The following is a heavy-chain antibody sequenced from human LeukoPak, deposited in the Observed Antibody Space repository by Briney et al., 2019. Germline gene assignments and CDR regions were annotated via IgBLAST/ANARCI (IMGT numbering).Heavy chain of an antibody. Sequence: GGSLRLSCAAPGFTFSSYAMSWVRQAPGKGLEWVSAISGSGGSTYYADSVKGRFTISRDNSKNTLYLQMNSLRAEDTAVYYCAKDRRYSSSSLGVDYWGQGTLVTVSS. CDR3: AKDRRYSSSSLGVDY. D-gene: IGHD6-13*01. CDR1: GFTFSSYA. CDR2: ISGSGGST. V-gene: IGHV3-23*01. J-gene: IGHJ4*02.